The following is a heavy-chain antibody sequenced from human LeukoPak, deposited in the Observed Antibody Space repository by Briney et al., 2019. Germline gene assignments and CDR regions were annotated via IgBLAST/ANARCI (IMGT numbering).Heavy chain of an antibody. Sequence: SETLSLTCAVYGGSFSGYYWSWIRQPPGMGLEWIGEINHSGSTNYNPSLKSRVTISVDTSKNQFSLRLSSVTAADTAVYYCARVYPTYYYGSGSYAFDIWGQGTMVTVSS. CDR1: GGSFSGYY. CDR2: INHSGST. D-gene: IGHD3-10*01. V-gene: IGHV4-34*01. J-gene: IGHJ3*02. CDR3: ARVYPTYYYGSGSYAFDI.